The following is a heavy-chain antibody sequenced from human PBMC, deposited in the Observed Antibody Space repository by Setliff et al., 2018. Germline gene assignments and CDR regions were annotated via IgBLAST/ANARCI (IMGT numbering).Heavy chain of an antibody. Sequence: LRLSCAASGFTFKNNGMNWVRQAPGKGLEWVSGINWDGCSIGYADSVKGRFTISRDNAKNSLYLQMNSLRVEDTALYHCVRLGTVAAGDWGQGTLVTVSS. CDR3: VRLGTVAAGD. CDR2: INWDGCSI. V-gene: IGHV3-20*01. J-gene: IGHJ4*02. D-gene: IGHD6-19*01. CDR1: GFTFKNNG.